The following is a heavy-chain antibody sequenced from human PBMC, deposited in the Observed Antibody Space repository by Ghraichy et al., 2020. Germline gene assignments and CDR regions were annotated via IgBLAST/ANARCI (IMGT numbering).Heavy chain of an antibody. V-gene: IGHV4-31*03. D-gene: IGHD3-10*01. CDR3: ARNPYGSGRLDY. J-gene: IGHJ4*02. Sequence: SETLSLTCTVSGGSINNGDYYWSWIRQHPGKGLEWIGYIYYSGTTYYNPSLKSRVTISVDTSKTQFSLKLTSVTAADTAVYYCARNPYGSGRLDYWGQGTLVTVSS. CDR2: IYYSGTT. CDR1: GGSINNGDYY.